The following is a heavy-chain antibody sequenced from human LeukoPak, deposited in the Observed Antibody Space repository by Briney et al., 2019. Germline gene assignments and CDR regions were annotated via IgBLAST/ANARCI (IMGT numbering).Heavy chain of an antibody. CDR2: INPNSGGT. CDR3: ARGGGIAARPWAFDI. V-gene: IGHV1-2*02. J-gene: IGHJ3*02. Sequence: ASVKVSCKASGYTFTGYYMHWVRQAPGQGLEWMGWINPNSGGTNYAQKFQGRVTMTRDTSISTAYMELSRLRSDDTAVYYCARGGGIAARPWAFDIWGQGTMVTVSS. D-gene: IGHD6-6*01. CDR1: GYTFTGYY.